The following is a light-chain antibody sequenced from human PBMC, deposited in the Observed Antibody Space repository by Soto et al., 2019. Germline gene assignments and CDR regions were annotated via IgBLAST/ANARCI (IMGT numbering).Light chain of an antibody. CDR3: MQHTHWPHT. V-gene: IGKV2-30*01. Sequence: TQSPLSLPVTVGQPASISCRSSRSLVFRNGITFLSWFSQGPGQSPRRLIYDVSKRDSGVPDRFSGSGSGTDFTLHITRVEAEDVGVYYCMQHTHWPHTFGQGTKVDIK. CDR2: DVS. CDR1: RSLVFRNGITF. J-gene: IGKJ2*01.